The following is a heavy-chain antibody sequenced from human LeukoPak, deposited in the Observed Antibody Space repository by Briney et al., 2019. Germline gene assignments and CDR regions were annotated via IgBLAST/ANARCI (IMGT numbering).Heavy chain of an antibody. Sequence: GGSLRLSCTASGFTFGDYAMSWVHQAPGKGLEWVGFIRSKAYGGTTEYAASVKGRFTISRDDSKSIAYLQMNSLKTEDTAVYYCTSFHYYDSSGSLDYWGQGTLVTVSS. CDR2: IRSKAYGGTT. CDR1: GFTFGDYA. D-gene: IGHD3-22*01. J-gene: IGHJ4*02. V-gene: IGHV3-49*04. CDR3: TSFHYYDSSGSLDY.